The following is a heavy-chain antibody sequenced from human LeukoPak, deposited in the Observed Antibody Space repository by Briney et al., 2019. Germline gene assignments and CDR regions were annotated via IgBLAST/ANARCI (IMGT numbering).Heavy chain of an antibody. CDR1: GFTFSSYN. V-gene: IGHV3-30*03. Sequence: PGGSLRLSCAASGFTFSSYNLHWVRQAPGKGLEWVPVISKDGGFKYYADSVKGRFTISRDNSKNTFYLQMNSLIIEDTAVYYCTREEYSSFWSTAGAFDIWGQGTMVTVSS. D-gene: IGHD6-19*01. CDR2: ISKDGGFK. J-gene: IGHJ3*02. CDR3: TREEYSSFWSTAGAFDI.